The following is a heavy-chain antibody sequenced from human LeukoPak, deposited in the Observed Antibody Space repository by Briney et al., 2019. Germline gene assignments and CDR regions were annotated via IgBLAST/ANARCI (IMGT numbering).Heavy chain of an antibody. CDR1: GGSISSGSYY. J-gene: IGHJ4*02. D-gene: IGHD3-22*01. CDR2: IYTSGST. CDR3: ARLCPPYYYDSSGYYSTDY. V-gene: IGHV4-61*02. Sequence: SETLSLNCTVSGGSISSGSYYWSWIRQPAGKGLEWIGRIYTSGSTDYNPSLKSRVTISVDTSKKQFSLKLSSVTAADTAVYYCARLCPPYYYDSSGYYSTDYWGQGTLVTVSS.